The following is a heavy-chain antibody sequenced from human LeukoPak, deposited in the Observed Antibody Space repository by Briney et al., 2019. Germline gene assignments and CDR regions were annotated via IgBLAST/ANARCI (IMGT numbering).Heavy chain of an antibody. J-gene: IGHJ5*02. V-gene: IGHV4-30-2*01. CDR2: IYHSGST. D-gene: IGHD2-2*01. Sequence: SETLSLTCAVSGGSISSGGYSWSWIRQPPGKGLEWIGYIYHSGSTYYNPSLKSRVTISVDRFKNQFSLKLSSVTAADTAVYYCARAGGYCSSTSCYVAWFDPWGQGTLVTVSS. CDR1: GGSISSGGYS. CDR3: ARAGGYCSSTSCYVAWFDP.